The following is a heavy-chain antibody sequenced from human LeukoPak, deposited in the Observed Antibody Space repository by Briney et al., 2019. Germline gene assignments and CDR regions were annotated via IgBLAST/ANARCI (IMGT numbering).Heavy chain of an antibody. D-gene: IGHD1-14*01. J-gene: IGHJ6*03. CDR2: ISSSSSYI. Sequence: GGSLRLSCAASGFTFSSYSMNWVRQAPGKGLEWVSSISSSSSYIYYADSVKGRFTISRDNAKNSLYLQMNSLRAEDTAVYYCARPTSRPYYYYYMDVWGKGTTVTVSS. CDR3: ARPTSRPYYYYYMDV. V-gene: IGHV3-21*01. CDR1: GFTFSSYS.